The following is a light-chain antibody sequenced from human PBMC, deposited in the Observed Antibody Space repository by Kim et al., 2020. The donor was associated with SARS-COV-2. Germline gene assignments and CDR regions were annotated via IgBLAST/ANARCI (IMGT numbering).Light chain of an antibody. CDR3: QVWDTSSDHVV. Sequence: APGKTATITCGGNNIGGKNVHWYQQKPGQAPVVVIYNDSHRPSDIPARFSGSNSGNTATLTISRAEAGDEADYYCQVWDTSSDHVVFGGGTQLTVL. J-gene: IGLJ3*02. V-gene: IGLV3-21*04. CDR1: NIGGKN. CDR2: NDS.